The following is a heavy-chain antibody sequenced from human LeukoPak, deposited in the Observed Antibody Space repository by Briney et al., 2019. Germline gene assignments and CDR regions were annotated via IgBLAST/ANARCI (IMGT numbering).Heavy chain of an antibody. Sequence: GASVKVSCKASGGTFSSYAISWVRQAPGQGLEWMGRIIPILGIANYAQKFQGRVTITADKSTSTAYMELSSLRSEDTAVYYCARVDSGSYLGELGGLLDGLDWDQGTLVTVSS. V-gene: IGHV1-69*04. CDR1: GGTFSSYA. J-gene: IGHJ4*02. CDR3: ARVDSGSYLGELGGLLDGLD. CDR2: IIPILGIA. D-gene: IGHD1-26*01.